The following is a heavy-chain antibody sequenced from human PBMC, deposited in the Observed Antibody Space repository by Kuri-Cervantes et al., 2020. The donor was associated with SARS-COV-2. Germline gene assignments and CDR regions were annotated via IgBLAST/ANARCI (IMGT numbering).Heavy chain of an antibody. CDR3: ARVAYSYDSSGLVTPYYFDD. D-gene: IGHD6-19*01. J-gene: IGHJ4*02. CDR1: GGSTSSYY. CDR2: IYYSGGT. V-gene: IGHV4-59*08. Sequence: AGTLSLTCTASGGSTSSYYWSWIPQPPGKGLEWIGDIYYSGGTHYNPSLKSRVTTSVDTSNNHFSLKLTSLTAADTAVYYCARVAYSYDSSGLVTPYYFDDWGQGTLVTVSS.